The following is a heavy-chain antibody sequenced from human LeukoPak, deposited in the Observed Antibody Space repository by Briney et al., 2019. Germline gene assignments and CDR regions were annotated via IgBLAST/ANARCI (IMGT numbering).Heavy chain of an antibody. CDR3: ARETLWFGELRHYYYMDV. CDR1: GGSISSYY. CDR2: IYTSGST. J-gene: IGHJ6*03. Sequence: KSSETLSLTCTVSGGSISSYYWSWIRQPAGKGLEWIGRIYTSGSTNYNPSLKSRVTMSVDTSKNQFSLKLSSVTAADTAVYYCARETLWFGELRHYYYMDVWGKGTTVTVSS. D-gene: IGHD3-10*01. V-gene: IGHV4-4*07.